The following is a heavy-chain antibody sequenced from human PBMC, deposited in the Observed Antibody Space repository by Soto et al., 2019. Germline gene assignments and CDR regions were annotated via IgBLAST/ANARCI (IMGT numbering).Heavy chain of an antibody. Sequence: GGSLRLSCIASGFTFSSNAMSWVRQAPGKGLEWVSAIRGSGETTYYANSVKGRFTISRDNSKNTLYLQVNSLRAEDAAVSYCVGYDPLDYWGQGTLVTVSS. D-gene: IGHD5-12*01. V-gene: IGHV3-23*01. CDR2: IRGSGETT. CDR1: GFTFSSNA. CDR3: VGYDPLDY. J-gene: IGHJ4*02.